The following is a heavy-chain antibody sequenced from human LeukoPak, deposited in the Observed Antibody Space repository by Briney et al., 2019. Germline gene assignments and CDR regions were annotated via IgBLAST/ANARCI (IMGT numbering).Heavy chain of an antibody. CDR2: INPTTGDT. CDR1: GYTFTSYY. Sequence: ASVKVSCKASGYTFTSYYVHWVRQAPGQGLQWMGIINPTTGDTGYAQKFQGRVTMTRDMSTDTVYMELSTLRSEDTAVYYCARNGFSAVWQGGWHAFDIWGHGTMVTVSS. D-gene: IGHD5-24*01. J-gene: IGHJ3*02. CDR3: ARNGFSAVWQGGWHAFDI. V-gene: IGHV1-46*01.